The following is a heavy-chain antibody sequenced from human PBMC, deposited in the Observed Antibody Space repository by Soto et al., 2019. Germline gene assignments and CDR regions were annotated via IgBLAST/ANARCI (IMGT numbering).Heavy chain of an antibody. Sequence: GGSLRLSCAASGFTFSSYEMNWVRQAPGKGLEWVGFIRSKVYGATTEYAASVKGRFTISRDDSKTIAYLHMNSLKTEDTAVYFCSRLDYYDRSGSYSGMDVWGQGTTVTVSS. CDR3: SRLDYYDRSGSYSGMDV. CDR2: IRSKVYGATT. J-gene: IGHJ6*02. D-gene: IGHD3-22*01. V-gene: IGHV3-49*04. CDR1: GFTFSSYE.